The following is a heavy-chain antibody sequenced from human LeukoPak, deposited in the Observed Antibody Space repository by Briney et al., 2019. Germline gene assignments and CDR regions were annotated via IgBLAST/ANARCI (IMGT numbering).Heavy chain of an antibody. J-gene: IGHJ2*01. Sequence: PSETLSLTCTVSGGSISSSSYYWGWIRQPPGKGLEWIGSIYYSGSTYYNPSLKSRVTISVDTSKNQFSLKLSSVTAADTAVYYCARGRPNWYFDFWGRGTLVTVSS. CDR2: IYYSGST. V-gene: IGHV4-39*07. CDR3: ARGRPNWYFDF. CDR1: GGSISSSSYY. D-gene: IGHD6-6*01.